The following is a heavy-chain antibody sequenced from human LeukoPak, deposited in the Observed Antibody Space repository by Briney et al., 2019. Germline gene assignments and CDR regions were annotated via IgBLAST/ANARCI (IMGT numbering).Heavy chain of an antibody. CDR2: ISGNGGVT. V-gene: IGHV3-23*01. D-gene: IGHD4-17*01. CDR3: AKGHGDWVPSNYFDS. J-gene: IGHJ4*02. CDR1: GFIFNNYA. Sequence: GGSLRLSCAASGFIFNNYAMSWVRQAPGQGLEWVSSISGNGGVTYYAGSVEGRFTISRDNAKNTLYLHMNSLRAEDTAVYYYAKGHGDWVPSNYFDSWGQGILVTVSS.